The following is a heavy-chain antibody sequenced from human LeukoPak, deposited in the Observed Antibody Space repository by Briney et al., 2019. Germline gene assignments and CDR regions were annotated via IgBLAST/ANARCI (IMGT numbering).Heavy chain of an antibody. CDR3: AKNRGSSWWKSLFDY. CDR1: GFTISTYA. V-gene: IGHV3-23*01. J-gene: IGHJ4*02. D-gene: IGHD6-13*01. CDR2: ISESGDRT. Sequence: GGSLRLSCAASGFTISTYAMSWVRQAPGKGLEWVSAISESGDRTYYADSVKGRFTISKDNSRSILYLQMRSLRAEDTAVYYCAKNRGSSWWKSLFDYWGQGTLVTVSS.